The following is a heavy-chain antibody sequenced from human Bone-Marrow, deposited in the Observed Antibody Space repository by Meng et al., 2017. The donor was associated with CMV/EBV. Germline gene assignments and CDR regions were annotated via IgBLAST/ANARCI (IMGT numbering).Heavy chain of an antibody. V-gene: IGHV3-30*02. CDR1: GFTFRDFG. J-gene: IGHJ4*02. CDR3: AKDGLDGSYFDY. D-gene: IGHD1-26*01. CDR2: IQYDSNNR. Sequence: GESLKISCEASGFTFRDFGMHWVRQAPGKGLEWVAFIQYDSNNRFYVDSVKGRFTVSRDNSKNILFLQMNSLRAEDTAVYYCAKDGLDGSYFDYWGQGTLVTVSS.